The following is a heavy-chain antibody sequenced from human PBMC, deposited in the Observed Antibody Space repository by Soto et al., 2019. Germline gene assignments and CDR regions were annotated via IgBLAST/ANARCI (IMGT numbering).Heavy chain of an antibody. J-gene: IGHJ4*02. CDR1: GFTFSSYA. D-gene: IGHD3-22*01. CDR3: AKDFGYDSSGYYWGYFDY. V-gene: IGHV3-23*01. CDR2: ISGSGGST. Sequence: GGSLRLSCAASGFTFSSYAMSWVRQAPGKGLEWVSAISGSGGSTYYADSVKGRFTISRDNSKNTLYLQMNSLRAEDTAVYYCAKDFGYDSSGYYWGYFDYWGQGTLVTVSS.